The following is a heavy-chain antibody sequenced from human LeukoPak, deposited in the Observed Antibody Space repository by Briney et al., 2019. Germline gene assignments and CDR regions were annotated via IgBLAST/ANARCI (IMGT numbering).Heavy chain of an antibody. CDR2: ISSSGSTI. CDR3: AKGLAYIVVVPAAIKN. CDR1: GFTFSTYE. Sequence: PGGSLRLSCAASGFTFSTYEMSWVRQAPGKGLEWVSYISSSGSTIYYADSVKGRFTISRDNSKNTLYLQMNSLRAEDTAVYYCAKGLAYIVVVPAAIKNRGQGTLVTVSS. D-gene: IGHD2-2*02. V-gene: IGHV3-48*03. J-gene: IGHJ4*02.